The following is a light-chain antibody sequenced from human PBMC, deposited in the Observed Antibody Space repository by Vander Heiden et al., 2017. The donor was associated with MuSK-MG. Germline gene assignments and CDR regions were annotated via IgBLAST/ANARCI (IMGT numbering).Light chain of an antibody. CDR3: QQDDNWPRT. CDR2: SAS. J-gene: IGKJ1*01. Sequence: EIVMTQSPASLSLSPGERATLSCRAGQSVSSGLAWYQQRPGQAPTLLIYSASTRATGIPARFSGSGSGTEFTLTISSLQSEDIAVYYCQQDDNWPRTFGQGTKVEIK. CDR1: QSVSSG. V-gene: IGKV3-15*01.